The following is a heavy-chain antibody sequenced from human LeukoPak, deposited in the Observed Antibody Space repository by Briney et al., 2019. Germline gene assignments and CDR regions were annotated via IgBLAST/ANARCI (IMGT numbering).Heavy chain of an antibody. CDR1: GFTFSSYS. CDR3: ARDGYHYGSGTYYRYYYYGMDV. Sequence: GSLRLSCAASGFTFSSYSMNWIRQPPGKGLEWIGEINHGGSTNYNPSLKSRVTISVDTSKNQFSLKMSSVTAADAAVYYCARDGYHYGSGTYYRYYYYGMDVWGQGTTVTVSS. V-gene: IGHV4-34*01. CDR2: INHGGST. D-gene: IGHD3-10*01. J-gene: IGHJ6*02.